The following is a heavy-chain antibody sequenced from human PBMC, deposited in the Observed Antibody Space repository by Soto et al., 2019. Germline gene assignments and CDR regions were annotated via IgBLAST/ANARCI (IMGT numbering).Heavy chain of an antibody. J-gene: IGHJ4*02. Sequence: PGGSLRLSCAASGFTFTGYTMNWVRQAPGKGLEWVSYITGSSRTIDYADSVRGRFTTSRDSARNSLYLQMSSLRDEDTAVYYWARARGTHPRYSFDYWGPGILVTVSS. V-gene: IGHV3-48*02. CDR3: ARARGTHPRYSFDY. CDR2: ITGSSRTI. CDR1: GFTFTGYT.